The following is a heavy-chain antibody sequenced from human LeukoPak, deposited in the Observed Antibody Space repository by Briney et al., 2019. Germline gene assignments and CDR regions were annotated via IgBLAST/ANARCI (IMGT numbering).Heavy chain of an antibody. CDR3: ARIRLGYCSSTSCLPLRFDP. Sequence: SVKVSCKASGGTFSSYAISWVRQAPGQGLEWMGGIIPIFGTANYAQKFQGRVTITADKSTSTAYMELSSLRSEDTAVYYCARIRLGYCSSTSCLPLRFDPWGQGTLVTVSS. V-gene: IGHV1-69*06. D-gene: IGHD2-2*01. CDR1: GGTFSSYA. J-gene: IGHJ5*02. CDR2: IIPIFGTA.